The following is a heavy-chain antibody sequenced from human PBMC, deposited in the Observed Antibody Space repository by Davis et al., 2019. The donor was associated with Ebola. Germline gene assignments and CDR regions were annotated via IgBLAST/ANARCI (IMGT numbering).Heavy chain of an antibody. V-gene: IGHV3-30*04. Sequence: GESLKISCAASGLTFSTYAMYWVRQAPGKGLEWVAVISFDGSIEYYADSVKGRFTISRDNSKHTLYLQMNSLRAEDTAMYYCARDRGFGEAGRDYFDYWGQGTLVTVSS. CDR2: ISFDGSIE. D-gene: IGHD3-10*01. CDR3: ARDRGFGEAGRDYFDY. J-gene: IGHJ4*02. CDR1: GLTFSTYA.